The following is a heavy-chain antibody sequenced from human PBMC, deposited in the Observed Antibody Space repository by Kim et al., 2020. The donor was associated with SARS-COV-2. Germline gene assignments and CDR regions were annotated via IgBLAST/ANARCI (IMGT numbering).Heavy chain of an antibody. J-gene: IGHJ4*02. D-gene: IGHD3-9*01. V-gene: IGHV5-10-1*01. CDR3: ARVPPIGDLTGSRDY. CDR2: IDPSDSYT. Sequence: GESLKISCKGSGSSFTSYWISWVRQMTGKGLEWMGRIDPSDSYTNYSPSFQGHVTISADKSISTAYLQWSSLKASDTAMYYCARVPPIGDLTGSRDYWGQGTLVTVSS. CDR1: GSSFTSYW.